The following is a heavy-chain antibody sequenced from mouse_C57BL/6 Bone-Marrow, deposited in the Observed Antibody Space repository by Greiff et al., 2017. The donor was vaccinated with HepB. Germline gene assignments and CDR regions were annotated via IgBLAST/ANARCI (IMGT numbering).Heavy chain of an antibody. CDR2: ISSGSSTI. Sequence: EVKVVESGGGLVKPGGSLKLSCAASGFTFSDYGMHWVRQAPEKGLEWVAYISSGSSTIYYADTVKGRFTISRDNAKNTLFLQMTSLRSEDTAMYYCARPLLLNYWGQGTLVTVSA. CDR1: GFTFSDYG. J-gene: IGHJ3*01. D-gene: IGHD1-1*01. CDR3: ARPLLLNY. V-gene: IGHV5-17*01.